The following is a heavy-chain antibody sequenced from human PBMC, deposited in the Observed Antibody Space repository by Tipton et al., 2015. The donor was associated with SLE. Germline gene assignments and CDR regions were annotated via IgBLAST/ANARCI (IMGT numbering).Heavy chain of an antibody. D-gene: IGHD6-19*01. CDR2: IYTSGST. J-gene: IGHJ4*02. CDR3: ARGEQWRYYFDY. V-gene: IGHV4-4*09. CDR1: GGSISSYY. Sequence: TLSLTCTVSGGSISSYYWSWIRQPAGKGLEWIGYIYTSGSTNYNPSLKSRVTISVDTSKNQFSLKLSSVTAADTAVYYCARGEQWRYYFDYWGQGTLVTVSS.